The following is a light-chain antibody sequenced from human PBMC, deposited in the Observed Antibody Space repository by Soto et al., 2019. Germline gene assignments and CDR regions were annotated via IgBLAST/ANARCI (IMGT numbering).Light chain of an antibody. CDR1: SSDVGGYNY. CDR2: EVS. Sequence: QSALTQPPSASGSPGQSVTISCTGTSSDVGGYNYVSWYQQHPGKAPKLMIYEVSKRPSGVPDRFSGSKSGNTASLTVSGLQAEDEADYYCSSDAGRNDLVFGGGTKVTVL. J-gene: IGLJ3*02. CDR3: SSDAGRNDLV. V-gene: IGLV2-8*01.